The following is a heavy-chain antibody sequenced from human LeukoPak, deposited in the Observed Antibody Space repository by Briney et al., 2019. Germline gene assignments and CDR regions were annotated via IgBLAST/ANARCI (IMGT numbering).Heavy chain of an antibody. D-gene: IGHD6-19*01. CDR1: GYTFTSYY. CDR2: INPSGGST. V-gene: IGHV1-46*01. CDR3: ARDEGSGWRLDAFDI. Sequence: ASVKVSCKASGYTFTSYYMHWVRQAPGQGLEWMGIINPSGGSTSYAQKFQGRVTMTTDTSTSTAYMELRSLRSDDTAVYYCARDEGSGWRLDAFDIWGQGTMVTVSS. J-gene: IGHJ3*02.